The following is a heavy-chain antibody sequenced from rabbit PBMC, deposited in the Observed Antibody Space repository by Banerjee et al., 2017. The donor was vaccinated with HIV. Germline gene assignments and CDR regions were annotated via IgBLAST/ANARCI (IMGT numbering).Heavy chain of an antibody. CDR3: ARPSSSGYYSSYDFNL. D-gene: IGHD1-1*01. CDR2: IYTGDGSA. J-gene: IGHJ4*01. CDR1: GFSFSSDYY. V-gene: IGHV1S40*01. Sequence: QQLVESGGGLVKPGASLTLTCKASGFSFSSDYYMCWVRQAPGKGLEWIGCIYTGDGSAYYASWAKGRFTFSKASSTTVTLQLNSLTAADTATYFCARPSSSGYYSSYDFNLWGQGTLVTVS.